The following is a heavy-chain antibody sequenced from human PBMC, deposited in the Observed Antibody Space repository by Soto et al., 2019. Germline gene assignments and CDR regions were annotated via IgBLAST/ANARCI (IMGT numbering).Heavy chain of an antibody. V-gene: IGHV2-5*01. CDR1: GFSLSANGVG. Sequence: SDPTLVNPTQTLTLTCALSGFSLSANGVGVGWIRQAPGGALEWLAIIYWNDGTSIRPTLQSRLSISKDTSKNQVVLSLSSMDPRDTGTYYCARKISGYYWKFEPLGPGAQVNVSS. CDR2: IYWNDGT. J-gene: IGHJ5*02. D-gene: IGHD3-22*01. CDR3: ARKISGYYWKFEP.